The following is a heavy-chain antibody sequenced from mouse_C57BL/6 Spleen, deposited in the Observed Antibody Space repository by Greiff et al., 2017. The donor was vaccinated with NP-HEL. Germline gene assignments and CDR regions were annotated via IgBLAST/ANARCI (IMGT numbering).Heavy chain of an antibody. V-gene: IGHV5-16*01. CDR1: GFTFSDYY. CDR3: ARDMRDAMDY. J-gene: IGHJ4*01. Sequence: EVKVVESEGGLVQPGSSMKLSCTASGFTFSDYYMAWVRQVPEKGLEWVANINYDGSSTYYLDSLKSRFIISRDNAKNILYLQMSSLKSEDTATYYCARDMRDAMDYWGQGTSVTVSS. CDR2: INYDGSST. D-gene: IGHD2-3*01.